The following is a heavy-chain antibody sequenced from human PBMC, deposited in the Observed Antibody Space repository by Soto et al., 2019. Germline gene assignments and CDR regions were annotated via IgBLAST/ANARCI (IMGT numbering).Heavy chain of an antibody. J-gene: IGHJ4*02. CDR1: GFTFSSYA. CDR3: AKTDYGGNSELNY. D-gene: IGHD4-17*01. V-gene: IGHV3-23*01. Sequence: EVQLLESGGGLVQPGGSLRLSCAASGFTFSSYAMSWVRQAPGKGLEWVSAISGSGGSTYYAVSVKGRFTSSRDNSKNTLYLQMNSLRAEDTAVYYCAKTDYGGNSELNYWGQGTLVTVSS. CDR2: ISGSGGST.